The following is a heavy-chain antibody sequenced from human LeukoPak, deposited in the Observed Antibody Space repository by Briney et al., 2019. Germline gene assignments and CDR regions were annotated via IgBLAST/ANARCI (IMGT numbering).Heavy chain of an antibody. Sequence: PGGSLRLSCAASGFTFSSYAMSWVRQAPGKGLEWVSALSGGSTFYADSVKGRFTISRDNAKNSLYLQMNSLRAEDTAVYYCARDRGSWYFDYWGQGTLVTVSS. CDR1: GFTFSSYA. CDR2: LSGGST. J-gene: IGHJ4*02. CDR3: ARDRGSWYFDY. D-gene: IGHD3-10*01. V-gene: IGHV3-23*01.